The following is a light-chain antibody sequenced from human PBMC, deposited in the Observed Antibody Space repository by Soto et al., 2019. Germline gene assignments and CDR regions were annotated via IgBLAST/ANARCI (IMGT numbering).Light chain of an antibody. Sequence: QFALTQPASVSGSPGQSITISCTGTSGDIGSYNRVSWYQQHPGKAPKLIIYEVTDRPSGVSNRFSGSKSGNTASLTISGLQAEDEAEYYCSSYTNINTRACVFGTGT. J-gene: IGLJ1*01. CDR1: SGDIGSYNR. V-gene: IGLV2-14*01. CDR3: SSYTNINTRACV. CDR2: EVT.